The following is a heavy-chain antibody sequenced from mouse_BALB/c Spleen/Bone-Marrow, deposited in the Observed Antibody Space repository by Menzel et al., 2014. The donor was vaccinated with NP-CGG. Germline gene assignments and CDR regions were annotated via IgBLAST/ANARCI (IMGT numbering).Heavy chain of an antibody. CDR2: INGNGGST. Sequence: VQLQQSGGGLVQPGGSLKLSCAASGFTFSNYGMSWVRQTPDKRLELVATINGNGGSTYYPDSVKGRFTISRDTAKNTLYLQMSSLKSEETAMYYCVRGNYGNYVDYFDFWGQGTTLPASS. J-gene: IGHJ2*01. V-gene: IGHV5-6-3*01. D-gene: IGHD2-1*01. CDR3: VRGNYGNYVDYFDF. CDR1: GFTFSNYG.